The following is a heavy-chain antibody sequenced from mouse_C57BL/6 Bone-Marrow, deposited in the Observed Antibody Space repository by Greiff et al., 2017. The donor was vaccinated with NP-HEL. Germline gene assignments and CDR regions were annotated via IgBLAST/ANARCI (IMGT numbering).Heavy chain of an antibody. CDR1: GFTFSSYG. CDR3: ARYHDGYYDD. CDR2: ISSGGGYT. Sequence: EVQLQESGGDLVKPGGSLKLSCAASGFTFSSYGMSWVRQTPDKRLEWVATISSGGGYTYYPASVKGRFTITRDNAKNTLYLRMSSLKSEDTAMYYCARYHDGYYDDWGKGTTLTVSS. J-gene: IGHJ2*01. V-gene: IGHV5-6*01. D-gene: IGHD2-3*01.